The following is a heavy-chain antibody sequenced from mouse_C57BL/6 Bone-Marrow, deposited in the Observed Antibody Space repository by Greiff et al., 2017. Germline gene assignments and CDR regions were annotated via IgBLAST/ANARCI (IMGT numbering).Heavy chain of an antibody. CDR2: IYPSDSET. D-gene: IGHD1-1*01. J-gene: IGHJ4*01. CDR1: GYTFTSYW. CDR3: ARGITTVVPYYYAMDY. V-gene: IGHV1-61*01. Sequence: QLQQPGAELVRPGSSVKLSCKASGYTFTSYWMDWVKQRPGQGLEWIGNIYPSDSETHYNQKFKDKATLTVDKSSSTAYMQLSSLTSEDSAVYYCARGITTVVPYYYAMDYWGQGTSVTVSS.